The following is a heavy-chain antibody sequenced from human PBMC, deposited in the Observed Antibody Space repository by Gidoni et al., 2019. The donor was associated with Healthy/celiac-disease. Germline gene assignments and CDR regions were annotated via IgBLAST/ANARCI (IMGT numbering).Heavy chain of an antibody. CDR1: GFTFSSYG. V-gene: IGHV3-30*18. D-gene: IGHD6-19*01. CDR3: AKQPDIAVADNGDY. CDR2: ISYDGSNK. Sequence: QVQLVESGGGVVQPGRSLRLSCAASGFTFSSYGMHWVRQAPGKGLEWVAVISYDGSNKYYADSVKGRFTISRDNSKNTLYLQMNSLRAEDTAVYYCAKQPDIAVADNGDYWGQGTLVTVSS. J-gene: IGHJ4*02.